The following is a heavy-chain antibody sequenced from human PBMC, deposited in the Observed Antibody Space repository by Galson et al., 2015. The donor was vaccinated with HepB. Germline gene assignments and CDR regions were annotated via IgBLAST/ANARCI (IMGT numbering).Heavy chain of an antibody. CDR3: AATYGSGSYSDDY. Sequence: SVKVSCKASGFTFTSSAVQWVRQARGQRLEWLGWILVGSGNTNYAQKFQERVTITRDMSTSTAYMELSSLRSEDPAVYYCAATYGSGSYSDDYWGQGTLVTVPS. CDR1: GFTFTSSA. J-gene: IGHJ4*02. V-gene: IGHV1-58*01. CDR2: ILVGSGNT. D-gene: IGHD3-10*01.